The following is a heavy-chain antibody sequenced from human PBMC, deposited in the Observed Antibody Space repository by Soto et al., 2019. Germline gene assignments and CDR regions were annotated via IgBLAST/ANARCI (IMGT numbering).Heavy chain of an antibody. Sequence: SETLSLTCACSGFSIMSINLVMWLLQPPGEGLEWIGEIYHSGSTNYSPSLKSRVTISVDKSKNQFSLKLSSVTAADTAVYYCARDRGKDEAKGMEVWGQGNTVTVSS. CDR3: ARDRGKDEAKGMEV. CDR1: GFSIMSINL. D-gene: IGHD3-10*01. CDR2: IYHSGST. V-gene: IGHV4-4*02. J-gene: IGHJ6*02.